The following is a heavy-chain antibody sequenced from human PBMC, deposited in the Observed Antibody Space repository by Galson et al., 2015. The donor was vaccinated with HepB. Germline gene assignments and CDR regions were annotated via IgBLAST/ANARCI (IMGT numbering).Heavy chain of an antibody. CDR3: ARWIPYGSGSHFDY. J-gene: IGHJ4*02. Sequence: SLRLSCAASEFTFRTSWMGWVRQAPGKGLEWVANINEDGSDQRYVDSLKGRFAISRDNAKNSLFLQVNSLRAEDTALYYCARWIPYGSGSHFDYWGQGVLVIVSS. CDR1: EFTFRTSW. D-gene: IGHD3-10*01. CDR2: INEDGSDQ. V-gene: IGHV3-7*03.